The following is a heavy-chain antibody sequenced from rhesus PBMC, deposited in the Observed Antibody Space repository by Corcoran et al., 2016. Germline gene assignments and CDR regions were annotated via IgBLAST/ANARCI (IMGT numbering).Heavy chain of an antibody. D-gene: IGHD1-32*01. V-gene: IGHV4-106*01. CDR2: IYGTGGGT. Sequence: QLQLQESGPGLVKPSETLSLTCAVSGGSISDDYYWSWIRQPPGMGLEWIGYIYGTGGGTKYNPSLKNRVTISIDTSKKQFSLKLSSVTAADTAVYYCASRGMTTGSFDYWGQGVLVTVSS. CDR3: ASRGMTTGSFDY. J-gene: IGHJ4*01. CDR1: GGSISDDYY.